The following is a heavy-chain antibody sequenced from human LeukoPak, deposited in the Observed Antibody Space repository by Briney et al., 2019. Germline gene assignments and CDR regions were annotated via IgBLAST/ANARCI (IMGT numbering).Heavy chain of an antibody. Sequence: GESLKISCKGSGYSFTNYWIGWVRQMPGKGLEWIGIIYPGDSETRHNPSFQGQVTISADKSISTAYLQWSSLKASDTAMYYCARGMATLDYWGQGALVTVSS. V-gene: IGHV5-51*01. J-gene: IGHJ4*02. CDR3: ARGMATLDY. D-gene: IGHD5-24*01. CDR2: IYPGDSET. CDR1: GYSFTNYW.